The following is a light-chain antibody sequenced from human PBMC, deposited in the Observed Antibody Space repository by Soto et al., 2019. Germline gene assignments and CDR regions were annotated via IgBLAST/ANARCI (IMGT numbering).Light chain of an antibody. V-gene: IGKV3-11*01. J-gene: IGKJ1*01. CDR3: QQRSNWPRT. Sequence: EIVLTQSPATLSLSPVERATLSCRASQSVSSYLVWYQQKPGQAPRLLMSDASNRATGIPARFSGSGSGTDFTLTISSLEPEDFAVYYCQQRSNWPRTFGQGTKVEIK. CDR2: DAS. CDR1: QSVSSY.